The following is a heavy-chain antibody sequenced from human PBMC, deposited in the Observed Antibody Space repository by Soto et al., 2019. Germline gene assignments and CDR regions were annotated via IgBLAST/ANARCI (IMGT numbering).Heavy chain of an antibody. D-gene: IGHD6-13*01. Sequence: ASVKVSCKASGYIFTTYYMHWVRQAPGQGLEWMGMINPSGSSPRYAQKFQGRVTMTRDTSISTAYMELSRLRSDDTAVYYCARDPVAAAASTYYYYYYGMDVWGQGTTVTVSS. CDR2: INPSGSSP. V-gene: IGHV1-46*01. CDR1: GYIFTTYY. J-gene: IGHJ6*02. CDR3: ARDPVAAAASTYYYYYYGMDV.